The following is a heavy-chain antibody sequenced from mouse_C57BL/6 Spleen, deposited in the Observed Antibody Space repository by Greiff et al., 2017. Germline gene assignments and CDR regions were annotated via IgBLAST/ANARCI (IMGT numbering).Heavy chain of an antibody. CDR2: ILPGSGST. CDR3: AKHYDGYYNYAMDY. V-gene: IGHV1-9*01. J-gene: IGHJ4*01. CDR1: GYTFTGYW. D-gene: IGHD2-3*01. Sequence: QVQLQQSGAELMKPGASVKLSCKATGYTFTGYWIEWVKQRPGHGLEWIGEILPGSGSTNDNEKFKGKATFTADTSSNTAYMQLSSLTTEDSAIYYCAKHYDGYYNYAMDYWGQGTSVTVSS.